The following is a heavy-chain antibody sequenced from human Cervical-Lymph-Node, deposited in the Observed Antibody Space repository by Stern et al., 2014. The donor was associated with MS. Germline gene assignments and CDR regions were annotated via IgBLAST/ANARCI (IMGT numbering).Heavy chain of an antibody. CDR1: GGTFRTSA. V-gene: IGHV1-69*01. D-gene: IGHD5-24*01. J-gene: IGHJ4*02. CDR3: AGEREEMATKYYFDY. CDR2: IIPIFRAA. Sequence: QMQLVQSGAEVKKPGSSVRVSCTASGGTFRTSAISWVRQAPGQGPEWMGGIIPIFRAANYAQRFRDRVTITADESTNTVYMELRSLRFEDTAVYFCAGEREEMATKYYFDYWGQGTLVTVSS.